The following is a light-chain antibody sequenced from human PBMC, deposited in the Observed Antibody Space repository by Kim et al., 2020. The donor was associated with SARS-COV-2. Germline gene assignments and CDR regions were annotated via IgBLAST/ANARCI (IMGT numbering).Light chain of an antibody. Sequence: ASVGDRVTITCRASQGISSALAWYQQKPGKAPKLLIHDASSLESGVPSRFSGSGSGTEFTLTISSLQPDDFATYYCQQFINFPLTFGGGTKVDIK. CDR3: QQFINFPLT. J-gene: IGKJ4*01. V-gene: IGKV1D-13*01. CDR2: DAS. CDR1: QGISSA.